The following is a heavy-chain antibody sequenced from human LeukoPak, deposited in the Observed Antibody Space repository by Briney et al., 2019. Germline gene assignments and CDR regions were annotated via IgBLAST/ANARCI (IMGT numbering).Heavy chain of an antibody. V-gene: IGHV3-30*03. D-gene: IGHD6-13*01. CDR2: IAYDGSNK. CDR3: ARHAKAYGSSCDY. J-gene: IGHJ4*02. CDR1: GFTFNSYG. Sequence: GGSLRLSCAASGFTFNSYGMHWVRQAPGKGLDWVAVIAYDGSNKYYADSVKGRFTISRDNSKNTLYLQMDSLRVEDTAVYYCARHAKAYGSSCDYWGQGTLVTVSS.